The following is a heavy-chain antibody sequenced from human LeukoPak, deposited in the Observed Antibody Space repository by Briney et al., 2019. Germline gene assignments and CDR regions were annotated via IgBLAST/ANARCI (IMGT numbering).Heavy chain of an antibody. CDR1: GGSISSSSYY. Sequence: SSETLSLTCVVSGGSISSSSYYWGWIRQPPGKGLEWIGSIYYSGSTYYNPSLKSRVTISVDTSKNQFSLKLSSVTAADTAVYYCAGYSSGWSTYYYYMDVWGKGTTVTVSS. J-gene: IGHJ6*03. CDR2: IYYSGST. CDR3: AGYSSGWSTYYYYMDV. D-gene: IGHD6-19*01. V-gene: IGHV4-39*07.